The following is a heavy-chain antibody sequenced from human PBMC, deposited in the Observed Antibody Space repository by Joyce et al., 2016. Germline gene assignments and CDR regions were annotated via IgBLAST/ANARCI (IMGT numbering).Heavy chain of an antibody. Sequence: EVRLVESGGTLVQPGRSLRLSCATSGFTFDDYAMPWVRQAPGKGLEWVSGISWNSGSIGYADSVEGRFTISRDNAKNSLYLLMNSLRAEDTALYYCAKDSSGGYDYFDFWGQGTLVTVSS. CDR1: GFTFDDYA. CDR2: ISWNSGSI. D-gene: IGHD5-12*01. V-gene: IGHV3-9*01. CDR3: AKDSSGGYDYFDF. J-gene: IGHJ4*02.